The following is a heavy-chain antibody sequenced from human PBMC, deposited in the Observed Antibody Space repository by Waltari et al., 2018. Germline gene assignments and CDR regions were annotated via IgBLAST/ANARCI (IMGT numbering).Heavy chain of an antibody. CDR2: INPNSGGT. J-gene: IGHJ4*02. Sequence: QVQLVQSGAEVKKPGSSVKVSCKASGGTFSSYAISWVRQAPGQGLEWRGWINPNSGGTNYEQKFQGRVTMTRDTSISTAYMELSRLRSDDTAVYYCARDRGGAVTPTTPDYWGQGTLVTVSS. D-gene: IGHD4-4*01. V-gene: IGHV1-2*02. CDR1: GGTFSSYA. CDR3: ARDRGGAVTPTTPDY.